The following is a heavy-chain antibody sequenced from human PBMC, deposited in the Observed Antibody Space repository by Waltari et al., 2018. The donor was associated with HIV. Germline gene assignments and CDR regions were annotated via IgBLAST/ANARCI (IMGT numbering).Heavy chain of an antibody. J-gene: IGHJ4*02. V-gene: IGHV3-7*01. CDR1: GFTFSSSW. Sequence: EVRLVESGGGLVQPGGSLRLSCAASGFTFSSSWMTWVRQVPGKGLEWVANIKEDGSEIHYVDSVKGRFTISRDNAKNSLYLQMNSLRAEDTAVYYCARRQQLTDWGQGTLVTVSS. D-gene: IGHD6-13*01. CDR2: IKEDGSEI. CDR3: ARRQQLTD.